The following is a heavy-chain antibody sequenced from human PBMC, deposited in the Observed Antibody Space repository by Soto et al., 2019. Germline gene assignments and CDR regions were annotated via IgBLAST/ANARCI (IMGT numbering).Heavy chain of an antibody. D-gene: IGHD2-8*01. J-gene: IGHJ3*02. Sequence: LRLSCAASGFTFIEYAMTCVRQAPGKGLEWFSVICGAGSNIYYADSXEGRFTVSXDDSNNTLYLRXDSLRXSDTAVYYFAKDFVSRNGVYDTFDIWGPGTMVTVS. CDR2: ICGAGSNI. CDR1: GFTFIEYA. CDR3: AKDFVSRNGVYDTFDI. V-gene: IGHV3-23*03.